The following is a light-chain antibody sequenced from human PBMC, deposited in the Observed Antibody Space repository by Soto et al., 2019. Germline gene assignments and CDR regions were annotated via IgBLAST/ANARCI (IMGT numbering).Light chain of an antibody. J-gene: IGLJ1*01. CDR3: CSSAPESTYV. V-gene: IGLV2-23*01. CDR1: SSDVGAYNS. CDR2: KGT. Sequence: QSALAQPASVSGSPGQSITISCTGTSSDVGAYNSVSWYQQHPHRAPQVIIYKGTQRPPGVSNRFSGSTSGNAASLTISALQADDEADYFCCSSAPESTYVFGTGTKV.